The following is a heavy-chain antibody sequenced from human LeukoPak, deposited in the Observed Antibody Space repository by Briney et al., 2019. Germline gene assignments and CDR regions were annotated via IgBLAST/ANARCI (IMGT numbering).Heavy chain of an antibody. CDR3: ARQTGSGLFILP. V-gene: IGHV4-39*01. CDR1: GVSISSSNSY. CDR2: IYYSGNT. D-gene: IGHD3/OR15-3a*01. J-gene: IGHJ4*02. Sequence: PSETLSLTCTVSGVSISSSNSYWGWIRQPPGKGLEWIGSIYYSGNTYYSASLKSQVSISIDTSKNHFSLRLTSVTAADTAVYYCARQTGSGLFILPGGQGTLVTVSS.